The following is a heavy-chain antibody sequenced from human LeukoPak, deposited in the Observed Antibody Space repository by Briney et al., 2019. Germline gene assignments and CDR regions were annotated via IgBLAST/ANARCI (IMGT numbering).Heavy chain of an antibody. CDR1: GYSISSGYY. V-gene: IGHV4-38-2*02. CDR2: IYYSGST. J-gene: IGHJ5*02. Sequence: SETLSLTCTVSGYSISSGYYWGWIRQPPGKGLEWIGSIYYSGSTYYNPSLKSRVTISVDTSKNQFSLKLSSVTAADTAVYYCARDDRGVRGVIITLWFDPWGQGTLVTVSS. CDR3: ARDDRGVRGVIITLWFDP. D-gene: IGHD3-10*01.